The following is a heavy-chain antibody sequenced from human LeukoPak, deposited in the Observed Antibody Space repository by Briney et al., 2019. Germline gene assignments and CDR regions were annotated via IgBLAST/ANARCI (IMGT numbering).Heavy chain of an antibody. CDR3: ARGPNAYYYDSSGYYYAEY. Sequence: SETLSLTCTVSGGSISSYYLSWIRQPPGKGLEWIGYIYYSGSTNYNPSLKSRVTISVDTSKNQFSLKLSSVTAADTAVYYCARGPNAYYYDSSGYYYAEYWGQGTLVTVSS. CDR2: IYYSGST. D-gene: IGHD3-22*01. CDR1: GGSISSYY. V-gene: IGHV4-59*01. J-gene: IGHJ4*02.